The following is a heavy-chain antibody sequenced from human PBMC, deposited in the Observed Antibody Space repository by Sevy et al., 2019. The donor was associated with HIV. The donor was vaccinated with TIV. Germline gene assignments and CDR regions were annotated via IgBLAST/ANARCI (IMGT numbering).Heavy chain of an antibody. CDR2: ICFTGNT. V-gene: IGHV4-59*01. CDR3: ARDSTTRPRVLDF. D-gene: IGHD1-1*01. J-gene: IGHJ4*02. CDR1: GGSISSYF. Sequence: SETLSLTCSVSGGSISSYFWTWVRQSPGKGLEWIGNICFTGNTDYSPSLKRRVTLSLDTSKSQFSLTLKSVTAADTAIYFCARDSTTRPRVLDFWGQGTLVTVSS.